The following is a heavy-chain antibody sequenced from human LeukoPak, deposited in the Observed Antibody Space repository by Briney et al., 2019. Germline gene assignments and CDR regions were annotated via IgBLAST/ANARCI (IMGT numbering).Heavy chain of an antibody. J-gene: IGHJ5*02. V-gene: IGHV1-69*05. CDR1: GGTFSSYA. D-gene: IGHD6-13*01. Sequence: ASVKVSCKASGGTFSSYAISWVRQAPGQGLEWMGGIILIFGTANYAQKFQGRVTITTDEATSTAYMELSSLRSEDTAVYYCAGTVVIAAAAHNWFDPWGQGTLVTVSS. CDR2: IILIFGTA. CDR3: AGTVVIAAAAHNWFDP.